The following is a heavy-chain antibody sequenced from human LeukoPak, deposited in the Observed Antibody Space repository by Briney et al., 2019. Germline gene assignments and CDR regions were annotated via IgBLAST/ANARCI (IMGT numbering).Heavy chain of an antibody. V-gene: IGHV4-61*02. D-gene: IGHD3-16*01. CDR2: IYTSGST. J-gene: IGHJ4*02. CDR3: ARGGGYFNY. Sequence: SETLSLTCTVSGGSISSGSYYWSWIRQPAGKGLEWIGRIYTSGSTNYNPSLKSRVTISVDTSKTQLSLKLSSVTAADTAVYYCARGGGYFNYWGQGTLVTVSS. CDR1: GGSISSGSYY.